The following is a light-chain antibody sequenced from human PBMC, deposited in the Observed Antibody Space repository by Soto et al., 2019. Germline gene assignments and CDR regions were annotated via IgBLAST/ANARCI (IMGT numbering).Light chain of an antibody. CDR2: GAS. Sequence: EIVLTQSPGTLSLSPGERATLSCSASQSVSSSYLAWYQQKPGQAPRLLIYGASSKATGIPDRFSGSGSGTDFTLTISILEPEDFAVYYCQQYGSSPYTFCPGTKLEIK. CDR3: QQYGSSPYT. J-gene: IGKJ2*01. CDR1: QSVSSSY. V-gene: IGKV3-20*01.